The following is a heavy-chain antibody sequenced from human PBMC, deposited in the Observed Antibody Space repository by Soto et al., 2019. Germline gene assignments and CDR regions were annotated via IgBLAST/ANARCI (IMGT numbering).Heavy chain of an antibody. CDR1: GGSISSYY. Sequence: QVQLQESGPGLVKSSETLSLTCSVSGGSISSYYWSWIRQPPGQGLEWIGDVYYSGSPNYNPTLKSRVTISVDPTKNHFTLNLISVTAADTAVYYCARPSEYSSNWYPFDIWGQGTMVTVSS. CDR2: VYYSGSP. J-gene: IGHJ3*02. CDR3: ARPSEYSSNWYPFDI. V-gene: IGHV4-59*08. D-gene: IGHD6-13*01.